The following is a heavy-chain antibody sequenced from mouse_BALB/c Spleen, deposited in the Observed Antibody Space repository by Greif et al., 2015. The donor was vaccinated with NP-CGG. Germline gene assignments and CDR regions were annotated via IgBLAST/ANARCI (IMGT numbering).Heavy chain of an antibody. V-gene: IGHV14-3*02. CDR2: IDPANGNT. Sequence: VQLQQSGAELVKPGASVKLSCTASGFNIKDTYMHWVKQRPEQGLEWIGRIDPANGNTKYDPKFQGKATITADTSSNTAYLQLSSLASEDTAVYYCARGRGIAMDYWGQGTSVTVSS. CDR1: GFNIKDTY. CDR3: ARGRGIAMDY. J-gene: IGHJ4*01.